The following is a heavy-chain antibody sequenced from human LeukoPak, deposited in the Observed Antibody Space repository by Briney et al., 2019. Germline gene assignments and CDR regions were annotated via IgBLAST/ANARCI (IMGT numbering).Heavy chain of an antibody. CDR3: ARGEGEQWLVYFDY. CDR2: ISSSSSYI. D-gene: IGHD6-19*01. Sequence: PGGSLRLSCAASGFTFSSYSMNWVRQAPGKGLEWVSSISSSSSYIYYADSVKGRFTISRDNAKNSLYLQMNSLRAEDTAVYYCARGEGEQWLVYFDYWGQGTLVTVSS. J-gene: IGHJ4*02. V-gene: IGHV3-21*01. CDR1: GFTFSSYS.